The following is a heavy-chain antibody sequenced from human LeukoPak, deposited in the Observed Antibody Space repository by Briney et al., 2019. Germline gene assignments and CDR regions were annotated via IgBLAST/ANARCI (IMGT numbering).Heavy chain of an antibody. CDR3: TRFTPFYDSSGYRPQVGGYYFDY. J-gene: IGHJ4*02. Sequence: GGSLRLSCTASGFTFEYYAMTWVRQAPGKGLEWVGFIRSKIYGGTPEYAASVKGRFTISRDDSKSIGYLQMNSLKTEDTAVYYCTRFTPFYDSSGYRPQVGGYYFDYWGQGTLVTVSS. CDR2: IRSKIYGGTP. CDR1: GFTFEYYA. D-gene: IGHD3-22*01. V-gene: IGHV3-49*04.